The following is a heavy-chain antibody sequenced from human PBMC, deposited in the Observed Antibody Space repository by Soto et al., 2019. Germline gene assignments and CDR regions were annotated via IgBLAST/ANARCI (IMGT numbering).Heavy chain of an antibody. CDR1: EFTFSNYA. CDR2: ISASGAAT. Sequence: EVQLLESGGGLVQPGGSLRLSCTASEFTFSNYAMSWVRQAPGKGLEWVSAISASGAATYYVDSVKGRFTISRDNSKNTLYVQMNSLRAEDTGVYYCTRCAVLSTTSGGWSNWFDPWGQGTLVTVSS. J-gene: IGHJ5*02. CDR3: TRCAVLSTTSGGWSNWFDP. D-gene: IGHD2-15*01. V-gene: IGHV3-23*01.